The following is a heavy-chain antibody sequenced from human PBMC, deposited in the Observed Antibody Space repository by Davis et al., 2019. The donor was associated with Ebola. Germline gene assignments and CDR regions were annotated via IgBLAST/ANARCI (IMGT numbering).Heavy chain of an antibody. CDR2: IIPIRDRT. V-gene: IGHV1-69*04. CDR3: AREGYYYDSSGYYAVFDY. CDR1: GGTFKSHA. Sequence: SVKVSCKASGGTFKSHAITWVRQTPGQRLQWLGRIIPIRDRTDYAQKFQGRVTITADKSTSTVYMELSSLRFDDTAVYYCAREGYYYDSSGYYAVFDYWGQGTLVTVSS. J-gene: IGHJ4*02. D-gene: IGHD3-22*01.